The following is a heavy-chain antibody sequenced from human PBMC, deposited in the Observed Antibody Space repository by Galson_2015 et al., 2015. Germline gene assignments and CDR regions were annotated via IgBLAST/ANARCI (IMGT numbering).Heavy chain of an antibody. CDR2: INPNSGGT. CDR3: ARVPGRAYGDYGSDAFDI. V-gene: IGHV1-2*04. D-gene: IGHD4-17*01. CDR1: GYTFTGYY. Sequence: SVKVSCKASGYTFTGYYMHWVRQAPGQGLEWMGWINPNSGGTNYAQKFQGWVTMTRDTSISTAYMEPSRLRSDDTAVYYCARVPGRAYGDYGSDAFDIWGQGTMVTVSS. J-gene: IGHJ3*02.